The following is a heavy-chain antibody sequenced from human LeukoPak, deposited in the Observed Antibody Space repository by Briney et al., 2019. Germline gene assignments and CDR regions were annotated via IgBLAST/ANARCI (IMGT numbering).Heavy chain of an antibody. J-gene: IGHJ5*02. V-gene: IGHV1-69*01. CDR2: IIPIFGTA. CDR3: ARAVDATGVSWFDP. CDR1: GSTFSSYA. D-gene: IGHD2-15*01. Sequence: VKVSCKASGSTFSSYAISWVRQAPGQGVGWRGGIIPIFGTANKAQKFEGRVTITADESTTTAYTELSRLRSEDTAVYYCARAVDATGVSWFDPWGQGTLVTVSS.